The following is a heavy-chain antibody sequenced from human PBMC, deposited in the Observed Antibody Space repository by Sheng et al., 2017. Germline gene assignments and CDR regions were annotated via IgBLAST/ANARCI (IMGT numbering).Heavy chain of an antibody. CDR3: AKILSRGRVGGGGNSLGYYYYGMDV. J-gene: IGHJ6*02. D-gene: IGHD2-21*02. Sequence: EVQLLESGGGLVQPGGSLRLSCAASGFTFSSYAMSWVRQAPGKGLEWVSAIXGSGGSTYYADSVKGRFTISRDNSKNTLYLQMNSLRAEDTAVYYCAKILSRGRVGGGGNSLGYYYYGMDVWGQGTTVTVSS. CDR1: GFTFSSYA. CDR2: IXGSGGST. V-gene: IGHV3-23*01.